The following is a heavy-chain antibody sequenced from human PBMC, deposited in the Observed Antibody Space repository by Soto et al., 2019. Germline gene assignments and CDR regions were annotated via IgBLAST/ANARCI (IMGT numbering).Heavy chain of an antibody. D-gene: IGHD3-10*01. J-gene: IGHJ4*02. CDR1: GGSISRSSYY. CDR3: ARHYYATLGY. Sequence: SETLSLTCTVSGGSISRSSYYWGWIRQPPGKGLEWIGSIYYSGSTYYNPSLKSRVTISVDTSKNQFSLKLSSVTAADTAVYYCARHYYATLGYWGQGTLVTVSS. CDR2: IYYSGST. V-gene: IGHV4-39*01.